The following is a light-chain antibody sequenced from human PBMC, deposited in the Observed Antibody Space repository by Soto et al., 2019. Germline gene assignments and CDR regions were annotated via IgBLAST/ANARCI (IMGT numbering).Light chain of an antibody. V-gene: IGLV2-14*01. CDR3: SSYTSSSTLVV. CDR1: SSDVGGYNY. Sequence: QSALTQPASVSGSPGQSITISCTGTSSDVGGYNYVSWYQQHPGKAPKLMIYEVSNRPSGVSNRFSGSKSGNTASLTISWRQAEDEAAYYCSSYTSSSTLVVFGGGTKLTVL. J-gene: IGLJ2*01. CDR2: EVS.